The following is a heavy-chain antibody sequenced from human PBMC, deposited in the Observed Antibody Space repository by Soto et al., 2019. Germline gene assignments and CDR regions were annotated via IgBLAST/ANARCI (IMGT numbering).Heavy chain of an antibody. D-gene: IGHD1-26*01. CDR2: IIPIFGTA. CDR1: GGTFSSYA. Sequence: SVKVSCKASGGTFSSYAISWVRQAPGQGLKWMGGIIPIFGTANYAQKFQGRVTITADKSTSTAYMELSSLRSEDTAVYYCARLATTAMGQDFDYWGQGTLVTVAS. CDR3: ARLATTAMGQDFDY. J-gene: IGHJ4*02. V-gene: IGHV1-69*06.